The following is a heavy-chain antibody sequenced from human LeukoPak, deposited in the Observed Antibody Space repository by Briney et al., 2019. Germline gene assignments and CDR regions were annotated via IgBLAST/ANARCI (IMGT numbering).Heavy chain of an antibody. J-gene: IGHJ4*02. D-gene: IGHD2-2*02. CDR3: ARLGPGAIDFDY. CDR2: ISPNNGGT. Sequence: ASVKVSCKASGYTFTGYYIHWVRQAPGQGLEWMGGISPNNGGTDYAQKFQGRITMTRDTSISTAYMELSSLRSDDTAVFYCARLGPGAIDFDYWGQETLVTVSS. CDR1: GYTFTGYY. V-gene: IGHV1-2*02.